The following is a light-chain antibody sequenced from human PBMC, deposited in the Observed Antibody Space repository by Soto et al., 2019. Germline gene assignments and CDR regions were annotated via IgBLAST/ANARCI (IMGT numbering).Light chain of an antibody. V-gene: IGKV1-5*01. Sequence: IQLTQSPSCLSLSVRDRLTVTCRASQSISSWLAWYQQKPGKAPKLLIYDASSLESGVPSRFSGSGSGTDFTLTISSLEPEDFALYYCQKRSNWPLTFGGGTKVDIK. CDR3: QKRSNWPLT. CDR1: QSISSW. CDR2: DAS. J-gene: IGKJ4*01.